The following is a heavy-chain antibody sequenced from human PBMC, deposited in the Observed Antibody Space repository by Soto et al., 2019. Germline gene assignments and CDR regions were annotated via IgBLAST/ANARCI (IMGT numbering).Heavy chain of an antibody. V-gene: IGHV1-69*06. Sequence: QVQLVQSGAEVKKPGSSVKVSCKASGGTFSSYAISWVRQAPGQGLEWMGGIIPIFGTANYAQKFQGRVTITADKDTSTASMELSSLRSEDTAVYYCASPTREWLPPARDYYYGMDVWGQGTTVTVSS. CDR2: IIPIFGTA. CDR1: GGTFSSYA. CDR3: ASPTREWLPPARDYYYGMDV. J-gene: IGHJ6*02. D-gene: IGHD3-3*01.